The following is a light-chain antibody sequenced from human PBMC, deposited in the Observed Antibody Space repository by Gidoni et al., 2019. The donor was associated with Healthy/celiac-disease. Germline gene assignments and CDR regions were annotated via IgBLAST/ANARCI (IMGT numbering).Light chain of an antibody. CDR3: QQRSNWPRDLT. CDR2: DAS. V-gene: IGKV3-11*01. J-gene: IGKJ4*01. Sequence: EIVLTQSPATLSLSPGERATPSCRASQSVSSYLAWYQQKPGQAPRLLIYDASNRATGIPARFSGSGSGTDFTLTISSLEPEDFAVYYCQQRSNWPRDLTFXGXTKVEIK. CDR1: QSVSSY.